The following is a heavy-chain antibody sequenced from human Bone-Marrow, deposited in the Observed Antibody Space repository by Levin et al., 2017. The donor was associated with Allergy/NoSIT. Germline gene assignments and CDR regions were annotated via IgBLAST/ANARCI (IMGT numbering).Heavy chain of an antibody. V-gene: IGHV1-2*02. D-gene: IGHD3-9*01. J-gene: IGHJ4*02. CDR2: LDPTTGGT. Sequence: AGGSLRLSYATSGYTFSDFYVHWVRQAPGQGLEWMGWLDPTTGGTNFAQNFQGRVSMTRDTSISTVYMELGGLTSDDTAVYFCARVSRPFYDMLTGSLDSWGQGTLVTVSS. CDR1: GYTFSDFY. CDR3: ARVSRPFYDMLTGSLDS.